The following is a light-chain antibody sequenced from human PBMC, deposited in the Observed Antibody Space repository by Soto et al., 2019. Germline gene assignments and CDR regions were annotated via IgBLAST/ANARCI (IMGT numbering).Light chain of an antibody. J-gene: IGLJ1*01. Sequence: QSALTQPPSVSGSPGQSVSISCTGTSSDVGNSNGVSWYHQPPGTAPKLMIYDVNNRPSGVPDRFSGSKSGNTASLTISGLQAEDECDYYCSSYTSSSPYVFGTGTKVTVL. CDR2: DVN. CDR3: SSYTSSSPYV. CDR1: SSDVGNSNG. V-gene: IGLV2-18*02.